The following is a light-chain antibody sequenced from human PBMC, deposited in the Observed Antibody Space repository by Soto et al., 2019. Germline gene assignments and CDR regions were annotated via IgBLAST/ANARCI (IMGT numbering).Light chain of an antibody. J-gene: IGKJ3*01. CDR3: QHDGTSAL. Sequence: DIVLTQSPGTLSLSPGERATLSCRASESVSTSYLAWYQQKPGQAPRLLLYGAFGRATGIADRFSISASGTDFTLTISRLEPDYFAVYYCQHDGTSALFGPGTKVDIK. CDR1: ESVSTSY. V-gene: IGKV3-20*01. CDR2: GAF.